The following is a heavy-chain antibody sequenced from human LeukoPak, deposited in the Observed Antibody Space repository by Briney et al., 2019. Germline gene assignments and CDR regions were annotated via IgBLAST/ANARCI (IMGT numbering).Heavy chain of an antibody. J-gene: IGHJ4*02. V-gene: IGHV3-23*01. CDR3: AKDPDSIYDSSGYPPYYFDY. CDR1: GFTFSSYA. Sequence: GGSLRLSCAASGFTFSSYAMSWVRQAPGKGLEWVSAISGSGGSTYYADSVKGRFTISRDNSKNTLYLQMNSLRAEDTAVYYCAKDPDSIYDSSGYPPYYFDYWGQGTLVTVSS. CDR2: ISGSGGST. D-gene: IGHD3-22*01.